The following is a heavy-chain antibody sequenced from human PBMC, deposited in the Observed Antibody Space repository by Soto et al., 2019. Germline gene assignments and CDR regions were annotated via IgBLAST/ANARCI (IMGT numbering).Heavy chain of an antibody. J-gene: IGHJ4*02. CDR3: ARDTGATVAGTFDF. V-gene: IGHV3-7*01. Sequence: EVQLVQSGGGLVQPGGSLRLSCASSGFLFDNFWMTWVRQAPGKGLEWVANIKQDGTETYYVDSVKGRLAISRDNAKESHYLEMNSLRVEDKAIYYCARDTGATVAGTFDFWGQGTLVTVSS. D-gene: IGHD6-19*01. CDR1: GFLFDNFW. CDR2: IKQDGTET.